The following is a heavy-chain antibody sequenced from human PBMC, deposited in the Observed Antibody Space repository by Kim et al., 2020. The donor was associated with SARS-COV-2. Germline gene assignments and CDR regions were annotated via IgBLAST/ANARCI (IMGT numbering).Heavy chain of an antibody. D-gene: IGHD3-10*01. J-gene: IGHJ4*02. V-gene: IGHV3-30*02. CDR3: AKDRARGYYDY. Sequence: YADSVKGRVTISRDNSENTVYLEMNSLRAEDMAVYYCAKDRARGYYDYWGQGTLVIVSS.